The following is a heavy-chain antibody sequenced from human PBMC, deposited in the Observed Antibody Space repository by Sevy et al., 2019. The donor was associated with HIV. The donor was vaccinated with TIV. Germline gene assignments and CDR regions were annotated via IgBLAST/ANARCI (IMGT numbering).Heavy chain of an antibody. J-gene: IGHJ4*02. D-gene: IGHD2-21*02. CDR2: IRSETYGETT. V-gene: IGHV3-49*03. Sequence: GGSLRLSCTASGFTFGDYAMSWFRQAPGRGLEWVGFIRSETYGETTEYPASVKGRFTVSRDDSKSIVYLQMNSLKTEDTAVYYCTRRASRVYGDHLNLYWGQGTLVTVSS. CDR3: TRRASRVYGDHLNLY. CDR1: GFTFGDYA.